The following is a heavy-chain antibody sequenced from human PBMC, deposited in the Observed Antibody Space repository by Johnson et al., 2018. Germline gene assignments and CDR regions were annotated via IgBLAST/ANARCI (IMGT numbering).Heavy chain of an antibody. CDR2: IYKSGIT. D-gene: IGHD1-26*01. CDR1: GGSISSYY. V-gene: IGHV4-59*03. CDR3: AACFSDRPPRF. Sequence: VQLQESGPGVVKPSETLSLTCTISGGSISSYYWIWIRQPPGKGLEYIGYIYKSGITNYNPSLKSRVTISVDTSKNQFSLKLSSVTAADTALYYCAACFSDRPPRFWGQGTLVTVSS. J-gene: IGHJ4*02.